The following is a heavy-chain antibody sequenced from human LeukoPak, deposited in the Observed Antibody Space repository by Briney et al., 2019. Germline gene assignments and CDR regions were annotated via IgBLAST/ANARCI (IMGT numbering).Heavy chain of an antibody. CDR2: IIPILGIA. D-gene: IGHD2-2*01. V-gene: IGHV1-69*04. J-gene: IGHJ5*02. CDR3: ARRAVVVPAAAFDP. CDR1: GGTFSSYA. Sequence: ASVKVSCKASGGTFSSYAISWVRQAPGQGLEWMGRIIPILGIANYAQKFQGRVTITADKSTSTAYMELSSLRSEDTAVYYCARRAVVVPAAAFDPWGQGTLVTVSS.